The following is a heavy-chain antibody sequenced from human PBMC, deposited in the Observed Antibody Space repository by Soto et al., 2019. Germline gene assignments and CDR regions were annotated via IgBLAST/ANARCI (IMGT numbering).Heavy chain of an antibody. Sequence: SVKVSCKASGGTLSSYAISWVRQAPGQGLEWMGGIIPIFGTANYAQKFQGRVTITADESTSTAYMELSSLRSEDTAVYYCARAQYYYDSSGPYYFDYWGQGTLVTVSS. CDR3: ARAQYYYDSSGPYYFDY. CDR1: GGTLSSYA. D-gene: IGHD3-22*01. CDR2: IIPIFGTA. J-gene: IGHJ4*02. V-gene: IGHV1-69*13.